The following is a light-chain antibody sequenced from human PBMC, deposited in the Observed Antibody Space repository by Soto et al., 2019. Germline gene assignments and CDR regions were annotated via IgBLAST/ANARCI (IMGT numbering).Light chain of an antibody. V-gene: IGKV1-33*01. CDR3: QQYDNLPLT. CDR2: DAS. CDR1: QDISNY. Sequence: DIQMTQSPSSLSASVGDRVTITCQASQDISNYLNWYQQKPGKAPKFLIYDASNLQTGVPSRFSGSGSGTHFTFTISSLQPEDIATYYCQQYDNLPLTFGGGTKVEIK. J-gene: IGKJ4*01.